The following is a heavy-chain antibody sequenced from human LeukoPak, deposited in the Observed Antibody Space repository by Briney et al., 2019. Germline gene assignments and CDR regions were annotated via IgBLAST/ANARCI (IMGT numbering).Heavy chain of an antibody. D-gene: IGHD6-13*01. CDR3: ARVAAGIGFFQH. V-gene: IGHV4-38-2*02. J-gene: IGHJ1*01. Sequence: SENLSLTCIVSGYSISSGYYWGWIRQPPGKGLEWIGNIHHSGSTYYNPSLKSRVTISVDTSKNQLSLKLSSVTAADTAVYYCARVAAGIGFFQHWGQGTLVTVSS. CDR1: GYSISSGYY. CDR2: IHHSGST.